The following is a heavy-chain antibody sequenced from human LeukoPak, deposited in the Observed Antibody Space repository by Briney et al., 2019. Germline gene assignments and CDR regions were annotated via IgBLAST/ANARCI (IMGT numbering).Heavy chain of an antibody. J-gene: IGHJ2*01. CDR3: ARDRSSSGWYSYRYFDL. V-gene: IGHV4-4*07. D-gene: IGHD6-19*01. Sequence: SETLSLTCTVSGGSISSYYWSWIRQPAGKGLEWIGRIYTSGSTNYNPSRKSRVTMSVDTSKNQFSLKLSSVTAADTAVYYCARDRSSSGWYSYRYFDLWGRGTLVTVSS. CDR2: IYTSGST. CDR1: GGSISSYY.